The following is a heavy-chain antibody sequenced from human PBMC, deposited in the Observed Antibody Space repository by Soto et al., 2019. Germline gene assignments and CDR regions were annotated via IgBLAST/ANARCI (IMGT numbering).Heavy chain of an antibody. V-gene: IGHV3-23*01. CDR2: ISGHGVTT. CDR1: EFTFSNYA. CDR3: AKDRSTSLNFFDV. D-gene: IGHD2-2*01. J-gene: IGHJ3*01. Sequence: GGSLRLSCVASEFTFSNYAMSWVRQAPGRGLEWVSAISGHGVTTYYGDSVKGRFTVSRDNFKSTLYLQMKSLRAEDTAVYYCAKDRSTSLNFFDVWGQGTMVTVSS.